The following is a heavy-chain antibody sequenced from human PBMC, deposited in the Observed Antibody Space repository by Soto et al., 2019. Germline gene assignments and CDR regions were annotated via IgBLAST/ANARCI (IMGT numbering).Heavy chain of an antibody. CDR2: IYYSGST. J-gene: IGHJ5*02. V-gene: IGHV4-39*01. CDR1: GGSISSSSYY. D-gene: IGHD6-13*01. CDR3: ARQRSSSVYNWFDP. Sequence: SETLSLTCTVSGGSISSSSYYWGWIRQPPGKGLEWIGSIYYSGSTYYNPSLKSRVTISVDTSKNQFSLKLSSVTAADTAVYYCARQRSSSVYNWFDPWGQGTLVTVLL.